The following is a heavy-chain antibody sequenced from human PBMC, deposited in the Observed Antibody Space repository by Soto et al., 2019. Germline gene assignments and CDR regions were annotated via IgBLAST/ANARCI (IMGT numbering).Heavy chain of an antibody. V-gene: IGHV4-38-2*02. J-gene: IGHJ4*01. D-gene: IGHD6-19*01. Sequence: SKTLALTCTVSHYCISSGSYSSSIPHPPGKGPQWIASIYHGGTTFYNPSLKSRITISVDTSNNQFSLKLTSVTAADTAVYYCARVHVMVVAGSTFDYWGTGTLLTVSS. CDR2: IYHGGTT. CDR3: ARVHVMVVAGSTFDY. CDR1: HYCISSGSY.